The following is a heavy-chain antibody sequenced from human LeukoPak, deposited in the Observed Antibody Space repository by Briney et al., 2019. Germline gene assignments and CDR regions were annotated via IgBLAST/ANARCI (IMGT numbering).Heavy chain of an antibody. D-gene: IGHD1-1*01. Sequence: ASVKVSCKASGYTFTSYYMHWVRQAPGQGLEWMGWISAYNGNTNYAQKLQGRVTMTTDTSTSTAYMELRSLRSDDTAVYYCARDKQLDWAHYHYCYMDVWGKGTTVTVSS. CDR2: ISAYNGNT. V-gene: IGHV1-18*04. CDR1: GYTFTSYY. CDR3: ARDKQLDWAHYHYCYMDV. J-gene: IGHJ6*03.